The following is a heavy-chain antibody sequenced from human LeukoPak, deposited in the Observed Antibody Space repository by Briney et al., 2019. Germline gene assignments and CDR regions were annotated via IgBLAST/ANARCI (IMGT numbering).Heavy chain of an antibody. V-gene: IGHV4-34*01. CDR3: ARGSYYGSGSYYSGDYFDY. CDR2: INHSGST. CDR1: GGSFSGYY. D-gene: IGHD3-10*01. Sequence: SETLSLTCAVYGGSFSGYYWSWIRQPPGKGLEWIGEINHSGSTNYNPSLKSRVTISVDTSKNQFSLKLSSVTAADTAVYYCARGSYYGSGSYYSGDYFDYWGQGTLVTVSS. J-gene: IGHJ4*02.